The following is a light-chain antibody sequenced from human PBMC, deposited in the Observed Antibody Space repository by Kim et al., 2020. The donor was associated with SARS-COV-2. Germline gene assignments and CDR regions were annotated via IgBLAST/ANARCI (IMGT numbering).Light chain of an antibody. CDR2: AAS. CDR1: QSISSY. V-gene: IGKV1-39*01. CDR3: QQSYSIS. Sequence: SLSASVGDRVTITCQASQSISSYVDWYQQKPGKAHKLLLYAASSLQSGVPSRFSGSGSGTDCTLTISSLQPEDFATYYCQQSYSISFGQGTKLEI. J-gene: IGKJ2*03.